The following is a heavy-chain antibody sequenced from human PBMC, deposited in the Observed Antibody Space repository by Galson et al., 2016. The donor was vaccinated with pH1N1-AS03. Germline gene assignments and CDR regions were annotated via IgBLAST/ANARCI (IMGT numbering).Heavy chain of an antibody. CDR1: GFSLATSGVG. CDR3: TRSRYYNTNLYYFDY. D-gene: IGHD2/OR15-2a*01. Sequence: PALVKPTQTLTLTCAFSGFSLATSGVGVGWIRQPPGKALEWLALIYWDDDKLYNPSLKSRLTVTKNTSKNLVVLTLTDMDPVDTATYFCTRSRYYNTNLYYFDYWGQGTLVTVSS. V-gene: IGHV2-5*02. CDR2: IYWDDDK. J-gene: IGHJ4*02.